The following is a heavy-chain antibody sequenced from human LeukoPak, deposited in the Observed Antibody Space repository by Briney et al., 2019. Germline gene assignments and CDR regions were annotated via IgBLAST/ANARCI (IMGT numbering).Heavy chain of an antibody. D-gene: IGHD6-13*01. V-gene: IGHV1-18*01. Sequence: ASVKVSCKASGYTFTNYGISWVRQAPGQGLEWMGWISAYNGNTNYPQRLQGRVTMTTDTSTSTAYMDLRSLRSDDPAVYYCARAIASTGTQYSYYYYMDVWGKGTTVTVSS. CDR1: GYTFTNYG. CDR3: ARAIASTGTQYSYYYYMDV. J-gene: IGHJ6*03. CDR2: ISAYNGNT.